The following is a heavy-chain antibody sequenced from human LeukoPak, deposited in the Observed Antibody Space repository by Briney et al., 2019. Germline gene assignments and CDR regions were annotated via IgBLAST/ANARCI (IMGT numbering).Heavy chain of an antibody. Sequence: GGSLRLSCAASGFTFSSYEMNWVRQAPGKGLEWVAHIRYDGSNKYYADSVKGRFTISRDDSKKMLYLQMNSLRAEDTAVYYCARRGGGVAGTFDYWGQGTLVTVSS. CDR2: IRYDGSNK. V-gene: IGHV3-33*08. CDR1: GFTFSSYE. CDR3: ARRGGGVAGTFDY. J-gene: IGHJ4*02. D-gene: IGHD6-19*01.